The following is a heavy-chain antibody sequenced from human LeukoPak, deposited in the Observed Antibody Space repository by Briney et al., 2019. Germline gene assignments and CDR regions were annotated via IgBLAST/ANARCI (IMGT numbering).Heavy chain of an antibody. CDR2: IGAGGTFT. D-gene: IGHD3-10*01. CDR3: AKGYGSGNYYGDY. Sequence: PGGSLRLSCTASGFTFSSYAMNWVRQAPGKGLEWVSGIGAGGTFTYYADSVKGRFTISRDNSRNTLYLQMNSLRADDTAVYYCAKGYGSGNYYGDYWGQGTLVTVSS. CDR1: GFTFSSYA. J-gene: IGHJ4*02. V-gene: IGHV3-23*01.